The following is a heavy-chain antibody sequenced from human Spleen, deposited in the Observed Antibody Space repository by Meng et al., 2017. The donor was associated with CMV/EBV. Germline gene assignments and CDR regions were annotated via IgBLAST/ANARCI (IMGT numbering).Heavy chain of an antibody. Sequence: LQRWVAGLLKPAETRSLTCAVYGGSFSGYYWSWIRQPPGKGLEWIGEINHSGSTNYNPSLKSRVTISVDTSKNQFSLKLSSVTAADTAVYYCASFPMVRGVEPGYWGQGTLVTVSS. D-gene: IGHD3-10*01. CDR3: ASFPMVRGVEPGY. CDR1: GGSFSGYY. J-gene: IGHJ4*02. V-gene: IGHV4-34*01. CDR2: INHSGST.